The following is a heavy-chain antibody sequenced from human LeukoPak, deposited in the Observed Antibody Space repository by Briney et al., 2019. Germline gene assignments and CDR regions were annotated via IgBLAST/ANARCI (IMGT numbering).Heavy chain of an antibody. CDR2: ISWNSGSI. CDR3: AKGGLYSSYYFDY. V-gene: IGHV3-9*01. J-gene: IGHJ4*02. CDR1: YA. Sequence: YAMRWVRXAPGKGLEWVSGISWNSGSIGYADSVKGRFTISRDNAKNSLYLQMNSLRAEDTALYYCAKGGLYSSYYFDYWGQGTLVTVSS. D-gene: IGHD4-11*01.